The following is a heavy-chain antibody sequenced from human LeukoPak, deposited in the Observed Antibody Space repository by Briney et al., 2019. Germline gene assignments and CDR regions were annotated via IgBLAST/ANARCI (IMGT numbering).Heavy chain of an antibody. V-gene: IGHV3-74*03. J-gene: IGHJ3*02. Sequence: PGGSLRLSCAASGFTFSSYWMHWVRQAPGKGLVWVSRINSDGSNTKYADSVKGRFTISRDNAKNTLYLQMNSLRAEDSAVYYCANGYSSSWFNAFDIWGQGTMVTVSP. D-gene: IGHD6-13*01. CDR2: INSDGSNT. CDR3: ANGYSSSWFNAFDI. CDR1: GFTFSSYW.